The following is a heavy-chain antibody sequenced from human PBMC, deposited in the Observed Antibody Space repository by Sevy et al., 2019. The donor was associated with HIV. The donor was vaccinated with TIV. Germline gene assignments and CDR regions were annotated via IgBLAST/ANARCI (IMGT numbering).Heavy chain of an antibody. CDR1: GFTFSDFY. CDR3: ARDHVKDGDLGDYYYFAMDL. D-gene: IGHD4-17*01. V-gene: IGHV3-11*01. Sequence: GGSLRLSCAASGFTFSDFYMSWIRQAPGKGLEWISYISGSDHTIYYADSVKGRFTISRDIDKNSLYLQMNSLRAEDTAVYYCARDHVKDGDLGDYYYFAMDLWGQGTTVTVSS. J-gene: IGHJ6*02. CDR2: ISGSDHTI.